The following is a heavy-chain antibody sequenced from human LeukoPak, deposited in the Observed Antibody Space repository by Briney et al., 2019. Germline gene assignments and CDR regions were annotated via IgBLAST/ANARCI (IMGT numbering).Heavy chain of an antibody. Sequence: SETLSLTCTVSGGSISSYYWSWIRQPPGKGLEWIGYIYYSGSTNYNPSLKSRVTISVDTSKNQFSLKLSSVTAADTAVYYCASAYYYDSSGYDLAFDIWGQGTIVTVSS. V-gene: IGHV4-59*08. CDR3: ASAYYYDSSGYDLAFDI. J-gene: IGHJ3*02. D-gene: IGHD3-22*01. CDR2: IYYSGST. CDR1: GGSISSYY.